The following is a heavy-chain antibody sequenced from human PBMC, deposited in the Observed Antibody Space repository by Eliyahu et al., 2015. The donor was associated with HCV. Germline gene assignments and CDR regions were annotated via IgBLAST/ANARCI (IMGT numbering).Heavy chain of an antibody. V-gene: IGHV4-34*01. CDR2: INHSGST. CDR1: GGSFSGYY. D-gene: IGHD2-21*02. J-gene: IGHJ1*01. CDR3: ASSSHIVVVTAITHAEYFQH. Sequence: QVQLQQWGAGLLKPSETLSLTCAVYGGSFSGYYWSWIRQPPGKGLEWIGEINHSGSTNYNPSLKSRVTISVDTSKNQFSLKLSSVTAADTAVYYCASSSHIVVVTAITHAEYFQHWGQGTLVTVSS.